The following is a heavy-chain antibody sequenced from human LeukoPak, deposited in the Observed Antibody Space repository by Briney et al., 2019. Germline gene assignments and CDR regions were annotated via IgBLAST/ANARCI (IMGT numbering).Heavy chain of an antibody. CDR3: ARAGPTGTNDAFVI. CDR1: GFTVRMNY. Sequence: LGGSLRLPVAPPGFTVRMNYMTWARQAPGKGLEWVPVIYRGGSTDYEDSVKGRFTISRDNSKNKLYLQMNSLRAEDATVYYCARAGPTGTNDAFVIWWGGTMVAVSS. CDR2: IYRGGST. D-gene: IGHD1-1*01. V-gene: IGHV3-53*01. J-gene: IGHJ3*02.